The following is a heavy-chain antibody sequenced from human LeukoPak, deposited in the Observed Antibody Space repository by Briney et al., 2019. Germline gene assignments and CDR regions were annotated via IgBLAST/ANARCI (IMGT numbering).Heavy chain of an antibody. J-gene: IGHJ6*03. CDR3: ARVRTGTYYYYYMDV. V-gene: IGHV3-30*02. Sequence: GGSLRLSCAASGFTFSSYGMHWVRQAPGKGLEWVAFIRYDGSNKYYADSVKGRFTISRDNSKNTLYLQMNSLRAEDTAVYYCARVRTGTYYYYYMDVWGKGTTVTISS. CDR2: IRYDGSNK. CDR1: GFTFSSYG. D-gene: IGHD1-14*01.